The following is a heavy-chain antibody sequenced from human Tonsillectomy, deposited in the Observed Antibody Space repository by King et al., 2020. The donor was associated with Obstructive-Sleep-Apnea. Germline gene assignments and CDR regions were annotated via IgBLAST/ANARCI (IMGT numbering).Heavy chain of an antibody. J-gene: IGHJ4*02. V-gene: IGHV4-38-2*02. D-gene: IGHD3-10*01. CDR3: ARVGARGVISLGEY. CDR1: GFAISFGYY. Sequence: VPLQESGPGLVKPSETLSLTCSVSGFAISFGYYWGWIRQPPGKGLEWIGSVHHSGSTYDNPSFKSRVTLSIDTSKNDVSLNLRSVTATDTAVYYCARVGARGVISLGEYWGQGTLVIVSS. CDR2: VHHSGST.